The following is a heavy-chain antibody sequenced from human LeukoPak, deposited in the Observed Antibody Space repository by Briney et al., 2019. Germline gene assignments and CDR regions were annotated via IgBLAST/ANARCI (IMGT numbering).Heavy chain of an antibody. CDR2: IIPIFGIA. V-gene: IGHV1-69*04. J-gene: IGHJ4*02. CDR3: ARGDSGYDSNFDY. CDR1: GGTFSSYA. D-gene: IGHD5-12*01. Sequence: SVKVSCKASGGTFSSYATSWVRQAPGQGLEWMGRIIPIFGIANYAQKFQGRVTITADKSTSTAYMELSSLRSEDTAVYYCARGDSGYDSNFDYWGQGTLVTVSS.